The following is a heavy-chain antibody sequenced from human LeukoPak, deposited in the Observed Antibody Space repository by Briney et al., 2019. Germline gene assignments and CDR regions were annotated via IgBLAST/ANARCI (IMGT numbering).Heavy chain of an antibody. CDR1: GCSISSYY. V-gene: IGHV4-59*01. CDR3: ARGVFSHWFDP. Sequence: PSETLSLTCTVSGCSISSYYWSWIRQPPGKGLEWIGYIYYSGTTNYNPSLRSRVTISVDTSKNQFSRKLSSVTAADTAVYYCARGVFSHWFDPWGQGTLVTVSS. CDR2: IYYSGTT. J-gene: IGHJ5*02.